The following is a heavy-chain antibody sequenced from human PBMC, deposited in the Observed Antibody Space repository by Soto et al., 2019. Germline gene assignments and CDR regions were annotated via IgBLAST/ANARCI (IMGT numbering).Heavy chain of an antibody. J-gene: IGHJ6*03. V-gene: IGHV6-1*01. D-gene: IGHD5-12*01. CDR1: GDSVSSNTAA. Sequence: PSQTLSRTCAISGDSVSSNTAAWHWNRQSPSRGLEWLGRTYFRSRWYNDYAVSVKSRITINADTSKNQFSLHLNSVSPEDTAVYYCARDLEGGYSNYYYYMDVWGKGTTVTVSS. CDR2: TYFRSRWYN. CDR3: ARDLEGGYSNYYYYMDV.